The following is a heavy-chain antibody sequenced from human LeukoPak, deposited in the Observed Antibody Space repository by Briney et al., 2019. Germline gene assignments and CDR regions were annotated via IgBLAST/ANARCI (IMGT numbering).Heavy chain of an antibody. D-gene: IGHD3-10*01. CDR3: ARSTELWFGELLWGYFDY. CDR1: GGSISSYY. V-gene: IGHV4-59*01. J-gene: IGHJ4*02. Sequence: SETLSLTCTVSGGSISSYYWSWIRQPPGKGLEWIGYIHYSGSTNYNPSLKSRVTISVDTSKNQFSLKLSSVTAADTAVYYCARSTELWFGELLWGYFDYWGQGTLVTVSS. CDR2: IHYSGST.